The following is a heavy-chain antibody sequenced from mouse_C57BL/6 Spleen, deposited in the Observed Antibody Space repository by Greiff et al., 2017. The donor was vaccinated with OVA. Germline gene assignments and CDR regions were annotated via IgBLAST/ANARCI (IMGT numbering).Heavy chain of an antibody. CDR1: GYTFTSYW. Sequence: VQLQQPGAELVKPGASVKLSCKASGYTFTSYWMQWVKQRPGQGLEWIGEIDPSDSYTNYNQKFKGKATLTVDTSSSTAYMQLSSLTSEDSAVYYCARVDYWGQGTSVTVSS. CDR2: IDPSDSYT. J-gene: IGHJ4*01. CDR3: ARVDY. V-gene: IGHV1-50*01.